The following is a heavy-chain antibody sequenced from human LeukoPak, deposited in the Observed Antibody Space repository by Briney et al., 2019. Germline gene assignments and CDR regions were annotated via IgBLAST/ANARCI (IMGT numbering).Heavy chain of an antibody. J-gene: IGHJ4*02. CDR3: ARLRWPRGGRSSFDY. D-gene: IGHD3-10*01. V-gene: IGHV5-51*01. CDR1: GYRFTTHW. Sequence: GESLKISCKGSGYRFTTHWIGWVRQMPGKGLEWMGIVNPDGSYTIYSPSFQGQVTISADKSITTAYLQWSSLKASDTAVYYCARLRWPRGGRSSFDYWGQGALVTVSS. CDR2: VNPDGSYT.